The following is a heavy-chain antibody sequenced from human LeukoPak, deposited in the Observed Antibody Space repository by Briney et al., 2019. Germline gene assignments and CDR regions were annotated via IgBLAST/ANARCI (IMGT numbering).Heavy chain of an antibody. CDR1: GFTFSSYD. J-gene: IGHJ6*02. CDR3: ARDIDRNGMDV. V-gene: IGHV3-13*01. D-gene: IGHD3-16*02. Sequence: GGSLRLSCAASGFTFSSYDMHWVRQATGKGLEWVSAIGTAGDTYYPGSVKGRFTISRENAKNSLYLQMNSLRAGDTAVYYCARDIDRNGMDVWGQGTTVTVSS. CDR2: IGTAGDT.